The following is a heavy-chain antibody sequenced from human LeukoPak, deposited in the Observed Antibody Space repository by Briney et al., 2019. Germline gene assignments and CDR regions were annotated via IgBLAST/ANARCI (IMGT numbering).Heavy chain of an antibody. CDR2: FYYRGST. Sequence: PSETLSLTCSVSGGSINTNPNYWGWVRQPPGKGLEWIGCFYYRGSTYYNPSLRSRVTISVDTSKNQFSLKLSSVTAADTAVYYCARAWDYYDSSGYPYNWFDPWGQGTLVTVSS. CDR3: ARAWDYYDSSGYPYNWFDP. J-gene: IGHJ5*02. V-gene: IGHV4-39*07. D-gene: IGHD3-22*01. CDR1: GGSINTNPNY.